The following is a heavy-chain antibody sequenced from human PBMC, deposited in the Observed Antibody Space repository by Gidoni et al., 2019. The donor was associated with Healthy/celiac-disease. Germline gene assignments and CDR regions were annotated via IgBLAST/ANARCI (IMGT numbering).Heavy chain of an antibody. CDR1: GLAFSSYA. J-gene: IGHJ3*02. Sequence: VQLVESGGGLVQAGGSLGRSCEAPGLAFSSYAMSWVRQAPGKGLGWVSAISGSGGSTYYADSVKGRFTISRDNSKNTLYLQMNSLRAEDTAVYYCARGYSSSKAFDIWGQGTMVTVSS. D-gene: IGHD6-6*01. CDR3: ARGYSSSKAFDI. V-gene: IGHV3-23*04. CDR2: ISGSGGST.